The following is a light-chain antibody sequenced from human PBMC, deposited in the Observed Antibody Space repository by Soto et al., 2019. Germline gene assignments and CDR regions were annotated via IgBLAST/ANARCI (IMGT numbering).Light chain of an antibody. CDR2: KDR. CDR3: YSAADNLGV. CDR1: VLAKKY. Sequence: SYELTQPSSVSVSPGQTARITCSGDVLAKKYARWFRQKPGQAPILVIYKDRERPSGIPERFSGSSSGTTVTLTISGAQVEDEADYYCYSAADNLGVFGGGTKLTVL. J-gene: IGLJ2*01. V-gene: IGLV3-27*01.